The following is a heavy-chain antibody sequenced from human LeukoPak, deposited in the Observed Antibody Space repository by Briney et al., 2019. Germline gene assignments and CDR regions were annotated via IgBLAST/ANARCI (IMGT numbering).Heavy chain of an antibody. V-gene: IGHV3-74*01. D-gene: IGHD7-27*01. CDR1: GFAFSSNW. CDR2: INSGGSGT. J-gene: IGHJ4*02. CDR3: ATSLGSLTEY. Sequence: GGSLRLSCAASGFAFSSNWMHWVRQTPGKGLVWVSRINSGGSGTSYAASVEGRFTISRDNAKNTLYLQMNSLRVEDTAVYYCATSLGSLTEYWGQGTLVTVSS.